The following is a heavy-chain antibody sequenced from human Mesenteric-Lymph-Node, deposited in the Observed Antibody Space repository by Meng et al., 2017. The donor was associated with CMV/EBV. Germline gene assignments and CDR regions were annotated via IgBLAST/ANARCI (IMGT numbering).Heavy chain of an antibody. CDR3: ARGFRELFLDAFDI. CDR1: GYTFTSYD. Sequence: ASVKVSCKASGYTFTSYDINWVRQATGQGLEWMGWMNPNSGNTGYAQKFQGRVTMTRNTSISTAYMELSSLRSEDTAVYYCARGFRELFLDAFDIWGQRTMVTVSS. CDR2: MNPNSGNT. V-gene: IGHV1-8*01. D-gene: IGHD1-7*01. J-gene: IGHJ3*02.